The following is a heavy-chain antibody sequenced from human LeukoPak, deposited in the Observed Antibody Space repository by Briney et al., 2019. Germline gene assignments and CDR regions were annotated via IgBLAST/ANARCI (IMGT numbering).Heavy chain of an antibody. J-gene: IGHJ4*02. D-gene: IGHD5-18*01. CDR3: ARIWDTAMVRFDY. V-gene: IGHV4-4*07. CDR2: IYTSGST. CDR1: GGSISSYY. Sequence: SETLSLTCTVSGGSISSYYWSWIRQPPGKGLEWIGRIYTSGSTNYNPSLKSRVTISVDTSKNQFSLKLSSVTAADTAVYYCARIWDTAMVRFDYWGQGTLVTVSS.